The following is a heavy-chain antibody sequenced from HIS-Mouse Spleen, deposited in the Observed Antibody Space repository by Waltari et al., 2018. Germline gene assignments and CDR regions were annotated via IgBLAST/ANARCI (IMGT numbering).Heavy chain of an antibody. Sequence: QVQLVQSGAEVKKPGAQLKVSCKASGSTFPSYVINGGRQATGQGLEWMGWMNPNSGNTGYAQKFQGRVTMTRNTSISTAYMELSSLRSEDTAVYYCARGHDYSNYFDYWGQGTLVTVSS. V-gene: IGHV1-8*01. CDR1: GSTFPSYV. D-gene: IGHD4-4*01. J-gene: IGHJ4*02. CDR2: MNPNSGNT. CDR3: ARGHDYSNYFDY.